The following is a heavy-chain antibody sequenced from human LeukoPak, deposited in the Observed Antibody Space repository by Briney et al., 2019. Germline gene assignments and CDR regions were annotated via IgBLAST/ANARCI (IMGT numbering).Heavy chain of an antibody. CDR2: INPNSGAT. Sequence: ASVKVSCKASGYTFSGYYIHWVRQAPVQGLEWMGWINPNSGATDYAQKFQDRVTVTRDTSISTVYMEISGLRSGDTAVYYCARDLYNSGWTGAFDIWGQGTMVTVSS. D-gene: IGHD6-19*01. J-gene: IGHJ3*02. CDR1: GYTFSGYY. V-gene: IGHV1-2*02. CDR3: ARDLYNSGWTGAFDI.